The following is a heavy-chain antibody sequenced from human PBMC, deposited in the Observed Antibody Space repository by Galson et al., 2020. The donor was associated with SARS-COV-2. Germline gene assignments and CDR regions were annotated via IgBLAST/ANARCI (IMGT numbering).Heavy chain of an antibody. CDR1: KFTFSDYY. D-gene: IGHD3-10*01. V-gene: IGHV3-11*06. Sequence: GESLKISCTASKFTFSDYYMSWIRQAPGGEMEWVSYISSSSRYTNYADSVEGRFTISRDNAKNSLYLQMNSLRVEDTAVYYCARGGYYYGSGSPDAYQYYMDVWGNGTTVTVSS. J-gene: IGHJ6*03. CDR3: ARGGYYYGSGSPDAYQYYMDV. CDR2: ISSSSRYT.